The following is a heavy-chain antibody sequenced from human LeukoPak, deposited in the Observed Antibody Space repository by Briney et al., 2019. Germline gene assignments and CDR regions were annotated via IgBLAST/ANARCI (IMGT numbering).Heavy chain of an antibody. Sequence: PSETLSLTCTVSGGSIRSYYWSWIRQPPGKGLEWIGYIYYSGNTNYNPSLKSRVTISVDTSKNQLSLKLSSVTAADTAVYYCARGSYGSGSYLSWGQGTLVTVSS. CDR3: ARGSYGSGSYLS. CDR1: GGSIRSYY. V-gene: IGHV4-59*01. CDR2: IYYSGNT. D-gene: IGHD3-10*01. J-gene: IGHJ5*02.